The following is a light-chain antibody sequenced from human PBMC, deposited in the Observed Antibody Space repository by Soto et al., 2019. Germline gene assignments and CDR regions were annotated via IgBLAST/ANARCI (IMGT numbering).Light chain of an antibody. V-gene: IGLV2-14*01. CDR3: NSYTSSTSLPYV. Sequence: QSALTQPASVSGSPGQSITISCTGTTNDVGGYNYVSWYQQHPGKAPKLLIFEVTSRPSGVSHRFSGSKSGNTASLTISALQAEDEADYFCNSYTSSTSLPYVFRTGTKLTVL. J-gene: IGLJ1*01. CDR2: EVT. CDR1: TNDVGGYNY.